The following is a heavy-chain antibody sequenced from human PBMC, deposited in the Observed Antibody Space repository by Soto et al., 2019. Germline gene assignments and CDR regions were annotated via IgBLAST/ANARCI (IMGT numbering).Heavy chain of an antibody. D-gene: IGHD2-21*02. V-gene: IGHV1-3*05. CDR2: INAGNGNT. CDR3: ARSIVVVTALDY. J-gene: IGHJ4*02. CDR1: GYTFTSYA. Sequence: QVQLVQSGAEEKKPGASVKVSCKASGYTFTSYAMHWVRQAPGQRLEWMGWINAGNGNTKYSQKFQGRVTITRDTSASTAYMKLSSLRSGDTAVYYCARSIVVVTALDYWGQGTLVTVSS.